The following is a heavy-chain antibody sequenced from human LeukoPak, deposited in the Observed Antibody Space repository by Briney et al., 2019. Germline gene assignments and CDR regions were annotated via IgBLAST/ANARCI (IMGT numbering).Heavy chain of an antibody. V-gene: IGHV4-59*01. Sequence: SETLSLTCAVYGGSFSGYYWSWIRQPPGKGLEWIGYIYYSGSTNYNPSLKSRVTISVDTSKNQFSLKLSSVTAADTAVYYCARSPKTYYYDSSGYYNFDYWGQGTLVTVSS. CDR2: IYYSGST. D-gene: IGHD3-22*01. CDR3: ARSPKTYYYDSSGYYNFDY. J-gene: IGHJ4*02. CDR1: GGSFSGYY.